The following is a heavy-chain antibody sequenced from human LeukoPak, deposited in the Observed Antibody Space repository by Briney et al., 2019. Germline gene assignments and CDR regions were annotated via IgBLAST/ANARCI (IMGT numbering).Heavy chain of an antibody. J-gene: IGHJ4*02. CDR2: MRYDGSNK. Sequence: GGSLRLSCAASGFTFSSYGMHWVRQAPGKGLEWVAFMRYDGSNKYYADSVKGRFTISRDNSRNTLYLQMNSLRAEDTAVYYCAKPQLVAREDFDYWGQGTLVTVSS. CDR3: AKPQLVAREDFDY. CDR1: GFTFSSYG. D-gene: IGHD2-2*01. V-gene: IGHV3-30*02.